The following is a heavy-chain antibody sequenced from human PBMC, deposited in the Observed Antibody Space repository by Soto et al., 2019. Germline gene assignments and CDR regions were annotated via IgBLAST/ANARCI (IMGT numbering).Heavy chain of an antibody. CDR2: TYYRSKWYN. J-gene: IGHJ6*03. V-gene: IGHV6-1*01. D-gene: IGHD6-13*01. CDR3: ARISREQQLVSYYYYYYMDV. CDR1: GDSVSSNSAA. Sequence: PSQTLSLTCAISGDSVSSNSAAWNWIRQSPSRGLEWLGRTYYRSKWYNDYAVSVKSRITINPDTSKNQFSLQLNSVTPEDTAVYYCARISREQQLVSYYYYYYMDVWGKGTTVTVSS.